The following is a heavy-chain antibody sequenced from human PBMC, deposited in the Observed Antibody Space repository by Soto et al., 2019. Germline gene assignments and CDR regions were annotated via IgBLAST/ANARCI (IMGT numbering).Heavy chain of an antibody. V-gene: IGHV3-11*01. CDR2: ISNSGDTI. CDR3: VSGHHEIRY. J-gene: IGHJ4*02. D-gene: IGHD3-16*01. CDR1: GLTFSNYN. Sequence: QVQLVATGEGLVKPGGSLRLSCAASGLTFSNYNMSWIRQAPGRGQEWVSYISNSGDTIYNADSVKGRFNISRDNARNSLYLQMKSLRAEDTAVYYSVSGHHEIRYLGQGTLVTVSS.